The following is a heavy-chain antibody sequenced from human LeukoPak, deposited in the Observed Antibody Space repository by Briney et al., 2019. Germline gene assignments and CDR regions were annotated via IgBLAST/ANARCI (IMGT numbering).Heavy chain of an antibody. V-gene: IGHV2-5*02. D-gene: IGHD3-22*01. Sequence: SGPTLVKPTQTLTLTCTFSGFSLSTRGVGVGWIRQPPGKALEWLALIYWDDDKRFSPSLKSSLTITKDTSKNQVVLTMTNMDPVDTATYYCAHTRTYDTSGLIPSWGQGTLVTVSS. CDR1: GFSLSTRGVG. CDR3: AHTRTYDTSGLIPS. J-gene: IGHJ5*02. CDR2: IYWDDDK.